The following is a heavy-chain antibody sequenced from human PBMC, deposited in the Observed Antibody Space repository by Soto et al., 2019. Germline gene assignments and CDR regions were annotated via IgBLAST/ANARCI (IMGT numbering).Heavy chain of an antibody. Sequence: ASVKVSCKASGYTFTSYDINWVRQATGQGLEWMGWMNPNSGNTGYAQKFQGRVTVTRNTSISTAYMELSSLRSEDTAVYYCARMRPIAGVMVYPRLGWGMDVWGQGTTVTVSS. CDR2: MNPNSGNT. V-gene: IGHV1-8*01. J-gene: IGHJ6*02. CDR1: GYTFTSYD. D-gene: IGHD2-8*01. CDR3: ARMRPIAGVMVYPRLGWGMDV.